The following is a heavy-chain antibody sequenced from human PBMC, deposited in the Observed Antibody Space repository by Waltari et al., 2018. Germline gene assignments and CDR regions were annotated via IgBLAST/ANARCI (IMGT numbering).Heavy chain of an antibody. CDR3: ARVMGSVDF. V-gene: IGHV1-8*03. Sequence: QVQLVQSGAEVKKPGASVKVSCKASGYTFTSYDINWVRQAAGQGFGWMGWSNPNSGNTGYAQRFQVRLTSTRDTSISTAYMELSSLRSEDTAIYYCARVMGSVDFWGQGTLVTVSS. CDR2: SNPNSGNT. J-gene: IGHJ4*02. CDR1: GYTFTSYD. D-gene: IGHD3-16*01.